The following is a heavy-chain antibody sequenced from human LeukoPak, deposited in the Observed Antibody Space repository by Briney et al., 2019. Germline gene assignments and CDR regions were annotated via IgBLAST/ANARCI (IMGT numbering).Heavy chain of an antibody. CDR1: GFTFTDYY. CDR2: ISTSGSTT. V-gene: IGHV3-11*04. J-gene: IGHJ4*02. Sequence: PGGSLRLSCSAFGFTFTDYYIAWIRQAPGKGPEWISYISTSGSTTWYASSVKGRFTISRDNAKNSLYLQMNSLRAEDTAVYYCARDSYVVTIDYWGQGTLVTVSS. CDR3: ARDSYVVTIDY. D-gene: IGHD5-18*01.